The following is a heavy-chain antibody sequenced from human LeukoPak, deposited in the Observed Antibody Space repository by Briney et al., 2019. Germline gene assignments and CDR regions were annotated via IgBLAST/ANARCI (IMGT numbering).Heavy chain of an antibody. CDR1: GASISDYF. CDR3: ARGTKKTVYHTLDY. J-gene: IGHJ4*02. CDR2: IDTSGTA. D-gene: IGHD1-7*01. V-gene: IGHV4-4*07. Sequence: SETLSLTCTVSGASISDYFWNWIRQPAGRGLEWIGRIDTSGTAKYNSSLKSRVTISVDTSKNQFSLRLSSAAAADTAIYYCARGTKKTVYHTLDYWGQGILVTVSS.